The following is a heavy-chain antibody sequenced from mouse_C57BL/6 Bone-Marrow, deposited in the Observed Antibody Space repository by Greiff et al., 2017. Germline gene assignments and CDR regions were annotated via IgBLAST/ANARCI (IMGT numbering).Heavy chain of an antibody. CDR1: GFNIKDDY. D-gene: IGHD2-3*01. V-gene: IGHV14-4*01. Sequence: EVQLQESGAELVRPGASVKLSCTASGFNIKDDYMHWVKQRPEPGLEWIGWIDPENGDTEYASKFQGKATITADTSSNPAYLQLSSLTSEDTAVYYCTTLYDGYWGQGTTLTVSS. J-gene: IGHJ2*01. CDR3: TTLYDGY. CDR2: IDPENGDT.